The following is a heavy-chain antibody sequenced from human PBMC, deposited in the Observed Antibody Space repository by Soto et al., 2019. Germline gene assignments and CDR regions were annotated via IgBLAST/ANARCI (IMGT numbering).Heavy chain of an antibody. CDR3: ARVRLGAPTRYFDY. J-gene: IGHJ4*02. D-gene: IGHD1-26*01. CDR2: ISGSGGST. CDR1: GFTFSSYA. Sequence: GGSLRLSCAASGFTFSSYAMSWVRQAPGKGLEWVSAISGSGGSTYYEDSVKGRFAISRDNSKNTLFLQMSSLRAEDTAVYYCARVRLGAPTRYFDYWGQGALVTVSS. V-gene: IGHV3-23*01.